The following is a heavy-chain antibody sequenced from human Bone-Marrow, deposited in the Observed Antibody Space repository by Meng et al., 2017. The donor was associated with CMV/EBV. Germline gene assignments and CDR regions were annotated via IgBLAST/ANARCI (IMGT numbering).Heavy chain of an antibody. CDR1: GFTFSSYW. D-gene: IGHD3-10*01. Sequence: GESLKISCAASGFTFSSYWMSWVRQAPGKGVEWVGNIKQDGSEKYYVDSVKGRFTISRDNAKNSLYLQMNSLRADDTAVYYCATGGAKWCGELYGRMDDWGQGTLVTVYS. J-gene: IGHJ4*01. CDR3: ATGGAKWCGELYGRMDD. CDR2: IKQDGSEK. V-gene: IGHV3-7*01.